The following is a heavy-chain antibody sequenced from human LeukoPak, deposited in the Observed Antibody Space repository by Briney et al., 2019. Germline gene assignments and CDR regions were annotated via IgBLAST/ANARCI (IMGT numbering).Heavy chain of an antibody. CDR1: GFTFSSYG. V-gene: IGHV3-30*18. CDR3: AKTTIGYCSSTSCYYYPLVD. J-gene: IGHJ4*02. D-gene: IGHD2-2*01. CDR2: ISNDGSNK. Sequence: GGSLRLSCAASGFTFSSYGMHWVRQAPGKGLEWGAVISNDGSNKYYADPVKGRFTISRDNSKNTPYLQTYSLRAEDTAVYYCAKTTIGYCSSTSCYYYPLVDWGQGGMVAVSS.